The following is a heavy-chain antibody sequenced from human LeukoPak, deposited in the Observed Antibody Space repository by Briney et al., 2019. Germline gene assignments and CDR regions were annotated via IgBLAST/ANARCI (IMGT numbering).Heavy chain of an antibody. V-gene: IGHV1-2*02. CDR3: AMTPYYDFWSGYYSASFDP. CDR1: GYTFTGYY. Sequence: ASVKVSCKASGYTFTGYYMHWVRQAPGQGLEWMGWINPNSGGTNYAQKFQGRVTMTRDTSISTAYMELSRLRSDDTAVYYCAMTPYYDFWSGYYSASFDPWGQGTLVTVSS. J-gene: IGHJ5*02. CDR2: INPNSGGT. D-gene: IGHD3-3*01.